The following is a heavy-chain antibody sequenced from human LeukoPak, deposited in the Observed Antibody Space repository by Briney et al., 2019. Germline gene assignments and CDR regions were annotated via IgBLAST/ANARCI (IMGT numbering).Heavy chain of an antibody. CDR1: GYTFTSYA. CDR3: ARVQILTGYSSFWGAFDI. D-gene: IGHD3-9*01. Sequence: ASVKVSCKASGYTFTSYAMHWVRQAPGQRLEWMGWINAGNGNTKYSREFQGRVTITRDTSASTAYMELSSLRSEDMAVYYCARVQILTGYSSFWGAFDIWGQGTMVTVSS. V-gene: IGHV1-3*03. J-gene: IGHJ3*02. CDR2: INAGNGNT.